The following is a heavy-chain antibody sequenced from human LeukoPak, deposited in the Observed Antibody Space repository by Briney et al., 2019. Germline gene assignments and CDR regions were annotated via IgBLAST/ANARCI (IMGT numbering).Heavy chain of an antibody. J-gene: IGHJ4*02. CDR3: AKYALGYCSGGSCLGGFDY. CDR1: GFTFSNYW. CDR2: IKEDGSEK. V-gene: IGHV3-7*03. D-gene: IGHD2-15*01. Sequence: PGGSLRLSRVGSGFTFSNYWMSWFRQAPGKGLEWVANIKEDGSEKHYVDSVRGRFTISRDNSKNTLYLQMNSLRAEDTAVYYCAKYALGYCSGGSCLGGFDYWGQGTLVTVSS.